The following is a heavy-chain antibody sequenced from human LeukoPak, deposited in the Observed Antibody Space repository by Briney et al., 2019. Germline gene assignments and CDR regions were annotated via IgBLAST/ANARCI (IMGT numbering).Heavy chain of an antibody. Sequence: GGSLRLSCAASGFSFSTYGMFWVRQAPGKGLEWVGVVSYDGSKQYYADSVKDRFTISRDNSKNTLYLQMDSLRAEDTAVYYCAKGEFWTGIGEFFPYWGQGTLVTVSS. D-gene: IGHD3/OR15-3a*01. CDR1: GFSFSTYG. J-gene: IGHJ1*01. CDR3: AKGEFWTGIGEFFPY. V-gene: IGHV3-33*06. CDR2: VSYDGSKQ.